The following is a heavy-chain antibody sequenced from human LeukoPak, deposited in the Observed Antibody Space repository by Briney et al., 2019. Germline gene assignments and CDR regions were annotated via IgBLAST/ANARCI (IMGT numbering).Heavy chain of an antibody. Sequence: ASVKVSCKASGYTFTGYYMHWVRQAPGQGLEWMGWINPNSGGTNYAQKFQGRVTMTRDTSISTAYMELSRLRSDDTAVYYCARAPGTDSWSGYSQEYYMDVWGKGTTVTVSS. CDR2: INPNSGGT. CDR1: GYTFTGYY. D-gene: IGHD3-3*01. V-gene: IGHV1-2*02. CDR3: ARAPGTDSWSGYSQEYYMDV. J-gene: IGHJ6*03.